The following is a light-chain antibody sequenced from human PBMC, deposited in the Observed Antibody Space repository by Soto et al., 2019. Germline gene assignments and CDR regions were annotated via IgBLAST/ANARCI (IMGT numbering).Light chain of an antibody. CDR3: QQRSNWPRYT. CDR1: QTVSSY. J-gene: IGKJ2*01. Sequence: EIVLTQSPVTLSLSPGERATLSCRASQTVSSYLAWYQQKPGQAPRLLIYDASNRATGIPARFSGSGSGTDFTLTISSLESEDFAVYYCQQRSNWPRYTFGQGTKLEIK. V-gene: IGKV3-11*01. CDR2: DAS.